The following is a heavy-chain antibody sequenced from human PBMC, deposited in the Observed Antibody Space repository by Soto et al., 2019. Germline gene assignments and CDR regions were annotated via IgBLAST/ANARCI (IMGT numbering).Heavy chain of an antibody. CDR1: GGSISSSSYY. Sequence: QLQLQESGPGLVKPSETLSLTCIVSGGSISSSSYYWGWIRQPPGKGLEWIGSIYYSGSTYYNPSLKSRVTISVDTSKNQFSLKLSSVTAADTAVYYCASLGVLWFGELFRWGQGTLVTVSS. V-gene: IGHV4-39*01. CDR2: IYYSGST. D-gene: IGHD3-10*01. J-gene: IGHJ4*02. CDR3: ASLGVLWFGELFR.